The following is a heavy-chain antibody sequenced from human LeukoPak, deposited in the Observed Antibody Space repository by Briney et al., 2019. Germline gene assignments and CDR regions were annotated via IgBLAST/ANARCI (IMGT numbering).Heavy chain of an antibody. Sequence: GGSLRLSCAASGFTFSNAWMSWVRQAPGKGLEWVGCIKSKTDGGTTDYAAPVKGRFTISRDDSKNTLYLQMNSLKTEDTAVYYCTTVIPPPQAVAGFFDYWGQGTLVTVSS. D-gene: IGHD6-19*01. V-gene: IGHV3-15*01. J-gene: IGHJ4*02. CDR3: TTVIPPPQAVAGFFDY. CDR2: IKSKTDGGTT. CDR1: GFTFSNAW.